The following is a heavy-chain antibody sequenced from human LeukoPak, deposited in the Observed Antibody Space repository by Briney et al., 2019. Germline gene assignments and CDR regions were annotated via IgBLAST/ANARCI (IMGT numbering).Heavy chain of an antibody. Sequence: SQTLSLTCAVSGGSISSGGYSWSWIRQPPGKGLEWIGYIYYSGSTNYNPSLKSRVTISVDTSKNQFSLKLSSVTAADTAVYYCARESSGYYYEWGQGTLVTVSS. CDR2: IYYSGST. V-gene: IGHV4-61*08. D-gene: IGHD3-22*01. CDR1: GGSISSGGYS. CDR3: ARESSGYYYE. J-gene: IGHJ4*02.